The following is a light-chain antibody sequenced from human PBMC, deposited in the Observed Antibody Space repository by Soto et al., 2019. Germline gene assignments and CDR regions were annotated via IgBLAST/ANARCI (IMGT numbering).Light chain of an antibody. J-gene: IGKJ4*01. CDR3: QHYNNWPLT. CDR1: QSVSSN. V-gene: IGKV3-15*01. Sequence: IVMTQSPATLSVSPGERATLSCRASQSVSSNLAWYQQKPGQAPRLLIYGASTRATGIPARFSGSGSGTEFNLTISSLQTEDFAVYYCQHYNNWPLTFGGGTKVEIK. CDR2: GAS.